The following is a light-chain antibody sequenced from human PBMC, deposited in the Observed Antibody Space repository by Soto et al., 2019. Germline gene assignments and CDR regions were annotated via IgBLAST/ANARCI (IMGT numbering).Light chain of an antibody. V-gene: IGKV3-11*01. CDR2: DAS. CDR1: QSVSSH. CDR3: QQYNNWPPWT. J-gene: IGKJ1*01. Sequence: EIVLTQSPATLSLSPGERATLSCRASQSVSSHLVWYQQKPGQAPRLLISDASNRATGIPARFSGSGSGTDFTLTINSLEPEDFAVYYCQQYNNWPPWTFGQGTKVDIK.